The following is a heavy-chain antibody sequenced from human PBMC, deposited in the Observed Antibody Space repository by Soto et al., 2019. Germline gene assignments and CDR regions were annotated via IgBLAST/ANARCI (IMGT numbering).Heavy chain of an antibody. Sequence: ASVKVSCKTSGGTFSTHVIGWVRQAPGQGLEWMGGIVPKFGTTNYAHKFKGRVKITADESTSTAYMEVSSLTSEDTAVYYCVRGGSDNSGWYIWFDPWGRGTLVTVSS. D-gene: IGHD6-19*01. V-gene: IGHV1-69*13. CDR2: IVPKFGTT. J-gene: IGHJ5*02. CDR1: GGTFSTHV. CDR3: VRGGSDNSGWYIWFDP.